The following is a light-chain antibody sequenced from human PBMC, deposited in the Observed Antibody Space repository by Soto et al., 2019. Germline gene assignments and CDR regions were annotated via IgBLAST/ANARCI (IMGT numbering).Light chain of an antibody. J-gene: IGKJ1*01. CDR2: GAS. CDR1: QSVSSN. Sequence: EIVIAHSPATLTFSPVERATLSCRASQSVSSNLAWYQQKPGQAPRLLIYGASTRATGIPARFSGSGSGTEFTLTISSLQSEDFAVYYCQQYNNWWTFGQGTKVDI. V-gene: IGKV3-15*01. CDR3: QQYNNWWT.